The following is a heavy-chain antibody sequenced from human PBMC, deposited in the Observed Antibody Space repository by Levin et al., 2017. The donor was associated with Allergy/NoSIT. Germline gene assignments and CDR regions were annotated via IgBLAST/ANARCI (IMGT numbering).Heavy chain of an antibody. V-gene: IGHV3-48*01. CDR2: ISSSSTTI. Sequence: GGSLRLSCAASGFTFSSSSMHWVRQAPGKGLEWVSYISSSSTTIFYADSVKGRFTISRDNAKNSMYLQMNSLRAEDTAVYYCARGGTSGGETGAWGQGTLVTVSS. CDR3: ARGGTSGGETGA. CDR1: GFTFSSSS. D-gene: IGHD3-10*01. J-gene: IGHJ4*02.